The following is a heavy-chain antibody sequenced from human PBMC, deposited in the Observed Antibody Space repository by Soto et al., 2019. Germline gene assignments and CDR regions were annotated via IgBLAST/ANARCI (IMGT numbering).Heavy chain of an antibody. J-gene: IGHJ4*02. D-gene: IGHD3-10*01. CDR3: AKLVILYYFDS. CDR2: ISGGSESL. Sequence: GGSLRLSCAASGFTFSNYAMSWVRQAPGKGLEWVSAISGGSESLYFAESVKGRFTISRDNAKSTLYLQMDSLRAEDTAVYYCAKLVILYYFDSWGQGTLVTVSS. V-gene: IGHV3-23*01. CDR1: GFTFSNYA.